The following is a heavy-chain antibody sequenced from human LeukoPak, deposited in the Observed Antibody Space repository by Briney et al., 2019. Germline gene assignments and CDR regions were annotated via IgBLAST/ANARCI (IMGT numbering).Heavy chain of an antibody. CDR1: GRSISSGGYY. J-gene: IGHJ5*02. CDR2: IYYSGST. V-gene: IGHV4-31*03. D-gene: IGHD2-2*01. Sequence: SETLSLTCTVSGRSISSGGYYWRWIRQHPGKGLEWIGYIYYSGSTYYNPSLQSRVTISVDTSKNQFSPKLSSVTAADTAVYYCARGSGYQLLDEYNWFDPWGQGTLVTVSS. CDR3: ARGSGYQLLDEYNWFDP.